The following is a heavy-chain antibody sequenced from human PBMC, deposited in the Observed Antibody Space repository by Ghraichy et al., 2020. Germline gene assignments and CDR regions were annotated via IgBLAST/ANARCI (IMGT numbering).Heavy chain of an antibody. CDR1: GFIFSNYW. Sequence: GGSLRLSCAASGFIFSNYWMTWVRQAPGKGLEWAASIEQDGTKRYYVDSVKGRFTISRDNAKNSLYLQMNSLRAEDTAVYFCARGQRSYEGSGRDAFNIWGQGTMVTVSS. V-gene: IGHV3-7*04. CDR3: ARGQRSYEGSGRDAFNI. CDR2: IEQDGTKR. J-gene: IGHJ3*02. D-gene: IGHD3-22*01.